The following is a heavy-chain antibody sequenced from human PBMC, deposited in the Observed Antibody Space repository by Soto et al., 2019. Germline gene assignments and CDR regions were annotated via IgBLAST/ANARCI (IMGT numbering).Heavy chain of an antibody. Sequence: GASVKVSCKASGYTFTSYAMHWVRQAPGQRLEWMGWINAGNGNTKFSQRFQGRVTITRDTSANIAYMELSSLTSEDTAVYYCARAGFCSTTSCSDAFDIWGQGTMVTVSS. CDR2: INAGNGNT. CDR3: ARAGFCSTTSCSDAFDI. CDR1: GYTFTSYA. D-gene: IGHD2-2*01. V-gene: IGHV1-3*01. J-gene: IGHJ3*02.